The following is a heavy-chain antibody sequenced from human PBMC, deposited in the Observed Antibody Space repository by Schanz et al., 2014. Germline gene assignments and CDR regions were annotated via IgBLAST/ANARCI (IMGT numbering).Heavy chain of an antibody. CDR2: ITYNGGTI. CDR3: AKDAENTAMITDYFDY. J-gene: IGHJ4*02. CDR1: GFTFSSYG. Sequence: VQLVESGGGVVQPGRSLRLSCAASGFTFSSYGMHWVRQAPGKGLEWISYITYNGGTIYYADSVKGRFTISRDNSKTSLYLQMNSLRAVDAAVYYCAKDAENTAMITDYFDYWGQGTLVTVSS. D-gene: IGHD5-18*01. V-gene: IGHV3-48*04.